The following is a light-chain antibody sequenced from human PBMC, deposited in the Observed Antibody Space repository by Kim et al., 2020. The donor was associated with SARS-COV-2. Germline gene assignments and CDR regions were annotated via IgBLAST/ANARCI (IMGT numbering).Light chain of an antibody. V-gene: IGLV3-19*01. CDR2: GKN. J-gene: IGLJ1*01. CDR3: NSRDSSGNHYV. CDR1: SLRSYY. Sequence: ALGQTVRITCQGDSLRSYYASWYQQKPGQAPVLVIYGKNNRPSGIPHRFSGSSSGNTASLTITGAQAEDEADYYCNSRDSSGNHYVFGTGTKVTVL.